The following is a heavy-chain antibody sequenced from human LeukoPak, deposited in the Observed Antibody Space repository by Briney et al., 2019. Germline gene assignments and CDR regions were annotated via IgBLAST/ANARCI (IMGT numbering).Heavy chain of an antibody. Sequence: ASVKVSCKASGYTFTSYAMNWVRQAPGQGLEWMGWINTNTGNPTYAQGFTGRFVFSLDTSVSTAYLQISSLKAEDTAVYYCARTGDLRELYNWFDPWGQGTLVTVSS. J-gene: IGHJ5*02. D-gene: IGHD1-7*01. CDR1: GYTFTSYA. V-gene: IGHV7-4-1*02. CDR3: ARTGDLRELYNWFDP. CDR2: INTNTGNP.